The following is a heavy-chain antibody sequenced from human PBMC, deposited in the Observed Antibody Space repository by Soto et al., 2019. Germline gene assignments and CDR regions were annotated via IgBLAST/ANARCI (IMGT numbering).Heavy chain of an antibody. J-gene: IGHJ1*01. CDR1: GGSISSSAYF. D-gene: IGHD3-10*01. CDR2: IHYSGST. V-gene: IGHV4-39*01. CDR3: ARQNYYGSALQYFQH. Sequence: SETLSLTGTVSGGSISSSAYFWAWIRQPPGKGLEWIGSIHYSGSTYYNPSLKSRVTISVDTSKNQFSLKLSSVTAADTAVYYCARQNYYGSALQYFQHWGQGTLVTVSS.